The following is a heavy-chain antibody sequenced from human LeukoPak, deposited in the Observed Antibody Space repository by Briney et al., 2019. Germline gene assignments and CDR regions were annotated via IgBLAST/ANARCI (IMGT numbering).Heavy chain of an antibody. CDR3: ARVPGVYFDFSIGFGSGWFDP. J-gene: IGHJ5*02. CDR1: GYPINIDYS. D-gene: IGHD3-3*01. Sequence: SETLSLTCFVSGYPINIDYSWGWIRQSPGKGLEWIGVISPMGITYYNPSLRGRVSISPDTSKNQFSLRLSSMTATDTAMYYCARVPGVYFDFSIGFGSGWFDPWGQGILVTVSS. V-gene: IGHV4-38-2*02. CDR2: ISPMGIT.